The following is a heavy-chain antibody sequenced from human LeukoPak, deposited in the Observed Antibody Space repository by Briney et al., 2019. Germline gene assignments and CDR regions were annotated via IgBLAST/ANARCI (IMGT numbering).Heavy chain of an antibody. J-gene: IGHJ3*02. V-gene: IGHV1-69*06. Sequence: ASVKVSCKASGGTFSSYAISWVRQAPGQGLEWMGGIIPIFGTANYAQKFQGRVTITADKSTSTAYMELSSLRSEDTAVYYCARMLPSGRLQYDAFDIWGQGTMVTVSS. CDR3: ARMLPSGRLQYDAFDI. CDR2: IIPIFGTA. D-gene: IGHD4-11*01. CDR1: GGTFSSYA.